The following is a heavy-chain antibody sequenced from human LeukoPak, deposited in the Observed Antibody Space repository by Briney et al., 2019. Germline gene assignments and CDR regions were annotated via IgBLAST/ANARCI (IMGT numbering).Heavy chain of an antibody. V-gene: IGHV1-2*02. CDR1: GYTFTGYY. Sequence: ASVKVSCKASGYTFTGYYMHWVRQAPGQGLEWMGWINPNSGGTNYAQKFQGRVTMTRDTSISTAYMELSRLRSDDMAVYYCARTMSYNWRIDYWGQGTLVTVSS. D-gene: IGHD3-10*01. CDR3: ARTMSYNWRIDY. CDR2: INPNSGGT. J-gene: IGHJ4*02.